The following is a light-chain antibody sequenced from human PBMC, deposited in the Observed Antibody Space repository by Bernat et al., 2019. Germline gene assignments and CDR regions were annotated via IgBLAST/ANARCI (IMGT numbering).Light chain of an antibody. CDR3: KQFNNYPLT. CDR2: DAS. V-gene: IGKV1D-13*01. J-gene: IGKJ4*01. CDR1: QGISRT. Sequence: AIQLTQSPSSLSTSVGDRVTITCRASQGISRTLAWYQQKPGKAPKLLIYDASTLEGGVPSRFSGSGSGTDFTLTISSLQPEDFATYYCKQFNNYPLTFGGGTKVEIK.